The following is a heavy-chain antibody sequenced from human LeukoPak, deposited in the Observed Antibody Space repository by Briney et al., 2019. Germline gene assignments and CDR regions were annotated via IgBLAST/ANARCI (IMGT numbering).Heavy chain of an antibody. CDR2: IYYSGST. V-gene: IGHV4-39*07. J-gene: IGHJ4*02. CDR3: ARVGRIAAAGTFDY. CDR1: GGSISSSSYY. D-gene: IGHD6-13*01. Sequence: PSETLSLTCTVSGGSISSSSYYWGWIRQPPGKGLEWIGSIYYSGSTNYNPSLKSRVTISVDTSKNQFSLKLSSVTAADTAVYYCARVGRIAAAGTFDYWGQGTLVTVSS.